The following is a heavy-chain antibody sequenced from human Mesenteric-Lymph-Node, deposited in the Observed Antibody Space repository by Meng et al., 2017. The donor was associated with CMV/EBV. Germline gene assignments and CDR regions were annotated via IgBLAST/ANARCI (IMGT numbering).Heavy chain of an antibody. D-gene: IGHD3-22*01. J-gene: IGHJ6*02. Sequence: LRLSCAISGGSVSSYTAGWNWIRQSPSRGLEWLGRTYYRSRWYNDYASSVKSRITINADTSKNQISLQLHSVTPEDTAVYYCARDLGYYESPYGMDVWGQGTTVTVSS. CDR1: GGSVSSYTAG. V-gene: IGHV6-1*01. CDR2: TYYRSRWYN. CDR3: ARDLGYYESPYGMDV.